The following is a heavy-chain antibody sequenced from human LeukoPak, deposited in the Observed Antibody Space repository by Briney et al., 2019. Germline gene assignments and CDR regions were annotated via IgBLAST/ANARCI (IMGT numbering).Heavy chain of an antibody. CDR1: GFTFSGSA. J-gene: IGHJ4*02. CDR3: TSWGDIVVVPAAPHNY. V-gene: IGHV3-73*01. D-gene: IGHD2-2*01. CDR2: IRSKANSYAT. Sequence: GGSLRLSCAASGFTFSGSAMHWVRQASGKGLEWVGRIRSKANSYATAYAASVKGRFTISRDDSKNTAYLQMNSLKTEDTAVYYCTSWGDIVVVPAAPHNYWGQGTLVTVSS.